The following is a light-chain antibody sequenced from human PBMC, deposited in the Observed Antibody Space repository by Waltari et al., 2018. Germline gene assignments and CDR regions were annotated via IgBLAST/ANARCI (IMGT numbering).Light chain of an antibody. J-gene: IGKJ3*01. CDR2: DAS. CDR1: QSVSSY. Sequence: SPATLSLSPGERATLSCRASQSVSSYLAWYQQKPGQAPRLLIYDASNRATGIPARFSGSGSGTDFTLTISSLEPEDFAVYYCQQRSNWLVSFGPGTKVDIK. CDR3: QQRSNWLVS. V-gene: IGKV3-11*01.